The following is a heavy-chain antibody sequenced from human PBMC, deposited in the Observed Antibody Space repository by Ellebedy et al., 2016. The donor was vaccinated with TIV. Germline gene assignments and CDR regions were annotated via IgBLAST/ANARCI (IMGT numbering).Heavy chain of an antibody. Sequence: ASVKVSCKTSGGTFRSYAISWVRQAPGQGLEWMGRILPILGMTNYAQRFEGRVTIIADTSMTTASMELSSLRSEDTAVYYCARRTDSGSYYDYFNNWGQGTLVIVSS. D-gene: IGHD1-26*01. CDR3: ARRTDSGSYYDYFNN. CDR2: ILPILGMT. J-gene: IGHJ4*02. V-gene: IGHV1-69*04. CDR1: GGTFRSYA.